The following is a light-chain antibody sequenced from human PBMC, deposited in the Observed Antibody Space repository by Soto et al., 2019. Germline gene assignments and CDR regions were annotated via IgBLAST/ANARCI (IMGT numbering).Light chain of an antibody. J-gene: IGKJ1*01. Sequence: DIQLTQSPSTLSASVGDRVTITCRASQSISSWLAWYQQKPGKAPKFLIYKTSNLESGVPSRFSGSGSGTEVTLTISSRQPDDFATYYCQYYNNYCWTFGQGTKVEIK. CDR2: KTS. CDR3: QYYNNYCWT. V-gene: IGKV1-5*03. CDR1: QSISSW.